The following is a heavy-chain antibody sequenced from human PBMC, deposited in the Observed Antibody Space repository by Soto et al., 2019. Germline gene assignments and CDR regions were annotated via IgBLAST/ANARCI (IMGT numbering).Heavy chain of an antibody. CDR3: ITIDTIFGVVIRDY. J-gene: IGHJ4*02. CDR1: GFTFSNAW. Sequence: EVQLVESGGGLVKPGGSLRLSCAASGFTFSNAWMNWVRQAPGKGLEWVGRIKSKTDGGTTDYAAPVKGRFTISRDDSKNTLYLQMKSLKTEDTAVYYCITIDTIFGVVIRDYWGQRTLVTVSS. CDR2: IKSKTDGGTT. V-gene: IGHV3-15*07. D-gene: IGHD3-3*01.